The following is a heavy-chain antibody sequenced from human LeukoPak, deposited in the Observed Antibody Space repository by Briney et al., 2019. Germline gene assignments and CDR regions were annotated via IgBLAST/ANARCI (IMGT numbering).Heavy chain of an antibody. J-gene: IGHJ4*02. D-gene: IGHD3-10*01. V-gene: IGHV4-59*01. CDR3: ARIAYYGSGSNYKVFDY. CDR1: GGSISSYY. CDR2: IYYSGST. Sequence: SETLSLTCTVSGGSISSYYWSWIRQPPGKGLEWIGYIYYSGSTNYNPSLKSRVTISVDTSKNQFSLKLSSVTAADTAVYYCARIAYYGSGSNYKVFDYWGQGTLVTVSS.